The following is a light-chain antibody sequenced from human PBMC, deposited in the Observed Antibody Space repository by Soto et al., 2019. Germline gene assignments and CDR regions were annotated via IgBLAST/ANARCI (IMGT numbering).Light chain of an antibody. J-gene: IGKJ4*01. CDR2: GAS. V-gene: IGKV3-20*01. Sequence: EIVLTQSPGTLYLSPGERATLSCRASQRVSSSYLAWYQQKPGQAPRLLIYGASSRATGIPDRFSGSGSGTDFTLTISRLEPEDFAVYYCHQYDSSPLTFGGGTKVEIK. CDR3: HQYDSSPLT. CDR1: QRVSSSY.